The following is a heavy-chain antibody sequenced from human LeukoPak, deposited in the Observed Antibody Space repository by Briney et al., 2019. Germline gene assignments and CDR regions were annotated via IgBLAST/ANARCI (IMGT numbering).Heavy chain of an antibody. J-gene: IGHJ5*02. Sequence: GSLRLSCAASGFTVSSYWMSWVRQAPGKGLEWVANIKQDGSEKYYVDSVKGRFTISRDNAKNSLYLQMNSLRAEDTAVYYCARAYPYNWFDPWGQGTLVTVSS. CDR3: ARAYPYNWFDP. V-gene: IGHV3-7*01. CDR2: IKQDGSEK. CDR1: GFTVSSYW.